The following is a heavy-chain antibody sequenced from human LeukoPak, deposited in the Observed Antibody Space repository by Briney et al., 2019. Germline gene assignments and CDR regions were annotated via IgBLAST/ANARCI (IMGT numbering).Heavy chain of an antibody. CDR2: IYYSGGT. J-gene: IGHJ4*02. Sequence: SETLSLTCTVSGASINSSGYYWSWIRQPPGKGLEWIGYIYYSGGTNYNPSLKSRVTISVDTSKNQFSLNLSSVTAADTAIYYCARHFGEFGGAYLSYFDYWGQGTLVTVSS. V-gene: IGHV4-61*05. CDR1: GASINSSGYY. D-gene: IGHD3-16*01. CDR3: ARHFGEFGGAYLSYFDY.